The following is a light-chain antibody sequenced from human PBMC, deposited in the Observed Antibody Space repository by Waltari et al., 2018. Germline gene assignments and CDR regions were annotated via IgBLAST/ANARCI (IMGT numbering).Light chain of an antibody. CDR2: AAS. V-gene: IGKV1-39*01. Sequence: MTQSPVTLSASVGDRVTITCRASQSISSYLNWYQQKPGKAPKLLIYAASSLQSGVPSRFSGSGSGTDFTLTISSLQPEDFATYYCQQSYSTLDTFGQGTKLEIK. J-gene: IGKJ2*01. CDR1: QSISSY. CDR3: QQSYSTLDT.